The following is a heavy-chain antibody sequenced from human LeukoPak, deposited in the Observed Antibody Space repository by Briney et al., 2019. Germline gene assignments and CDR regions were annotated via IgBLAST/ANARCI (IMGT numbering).Heavy chain of an antibody. CDR1: GGSISSYY. Sequence: SETLSLTCTVSGGSISSYYWSWIRQPAGKGLEWIGRIYTSGSTNYNPSLKSRVTMSVDTSKNQFSLKLSSVTAADTAVYYCARDNRYYDILTGYRYYFDYWGQGTLVTVSS. V-gene: IGHV4-4*07. CDR2: IYTSGST. CDR3: ARDNRYYDILTGYRYYFDY. D-gene: IGHD3-9*01. J-gene: IGHJ4*02.